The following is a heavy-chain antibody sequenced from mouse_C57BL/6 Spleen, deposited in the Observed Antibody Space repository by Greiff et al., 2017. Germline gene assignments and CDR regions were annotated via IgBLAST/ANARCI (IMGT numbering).Heavy chain of an antibody. CDR3: ARASMVTTYYFDC. D-gene: IGHD2-1*01. J-gene: IGHJ2*01. Sequence: EVMLVESEGGLVQPGSSMKLSCTASGFTFSDYYMAWVRQVPEKGLEWVANINYDGSSTYYLDTLKSRFIISRDNAKNILYLQMSSLKSEDKAAYYCARASMVTTYYFDCWGQGTTLTVSS. CDR1: GFTFSDYY. V-gene: IGHV5-16*01. CDR2: INYDGSST.